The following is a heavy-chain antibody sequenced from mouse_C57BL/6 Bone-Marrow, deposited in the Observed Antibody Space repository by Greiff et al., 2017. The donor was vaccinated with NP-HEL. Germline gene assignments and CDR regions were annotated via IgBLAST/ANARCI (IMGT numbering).Heavy chain of an antibody. V-gene: IGHV1-50*01. CDR1: GYTFTSYW. Sequence: QVQLQQPGAELVKPGASVKLSCKASGYTFTSYWMQWVKQRPGQGLEWIGEIDPSDSYTNYNQKFKGKATLTVDTSSSTAYMQLSSLTSEDSAVYYCARNGITWYFDVWGTGTTVTVSS. J-gene: IGHJ1*03. CDR2: IDPSDSYT. CDR3: ARNGITWYFDV. D-gene: IGHD2-4*01.